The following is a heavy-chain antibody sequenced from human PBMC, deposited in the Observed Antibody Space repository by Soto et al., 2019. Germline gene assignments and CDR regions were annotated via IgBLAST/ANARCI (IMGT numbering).Heavy chain of an antibody. J-gene: IGHJ6*02. Sequence: GASVKVSCTASGYTFTGYYMHWVRQAPGQGLEWMGWINPNSGGTNYAQKFQGWVTMTRDTSISTAYMELSRLRSDDTAVYYCAREGIADYYGMDVWGQGTTVTVS. CDR3: AREGIADYYGMDV. V-gene: IGHV1-2*04. D-gene: IGHD6-13*01. CDR2: INPNSGGT. CDR1: GYTFTGYY.